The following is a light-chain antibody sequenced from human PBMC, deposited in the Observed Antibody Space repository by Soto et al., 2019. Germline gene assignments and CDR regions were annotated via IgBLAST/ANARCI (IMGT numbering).Light chain of an antibody. CDR1: QSVSSSY. CDR3: QEYGSSPLGT. Sequence: EIVLTQSPGTLSLSPGERATLSCRASQSVSSSYLAWYQQKPGQAPRLLIYGASSRATGNPERLSGSGAGTDYTLTSSRLDREVFAVYSYQEYGSSPLGTLGQGPKQEIK. V-gene: IGKV3-20*01. CDR2: GAS. J-gene: IGKJ2*01.